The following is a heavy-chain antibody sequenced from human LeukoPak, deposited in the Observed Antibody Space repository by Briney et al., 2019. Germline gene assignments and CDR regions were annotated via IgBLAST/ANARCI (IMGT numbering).Heavy chain of an antibody. D-gene: IGHD6-6*01. V-gene: IGHV3-66*01. CDR2: IYSGGST. CDR1: GFTVSSNY. J-gene: IGHJ6*02. CDR3: ASSPSVRSSSRYYGMDV. Sequence: PGGSLRLSCAASGFTVSSNYMSWVRQAPGKGLEWVSVIYSGGSTYYADSMKGRFTISRDNSKNTLYLQMNSLRAEDTAVYYCASSPSVRSSSRYYGMDVWGQGTTVTVSS.